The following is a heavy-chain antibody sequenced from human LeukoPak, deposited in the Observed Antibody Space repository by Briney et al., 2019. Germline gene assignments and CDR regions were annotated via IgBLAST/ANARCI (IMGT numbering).Heavy chain of an antibody. CDR2: IYHNGST. D-gene: IGHD2-15*01. CDR1: GYSISSCYY. Sequence: SETLSLTCTVSGYSISSCYYWGWIRQPPGKALEWIGNIYHNGSTYYNPSLKSQVTISVDTSKNQFSLTLSSVTAADTAVYYCARDRYCSGGSCYAGLDYWGQGTLVTVSS. CDR3: ARDRYCSGGSCYAGLDY. J-gene: IGHJ4*02. V-gene: IGHV4-38-2*02.